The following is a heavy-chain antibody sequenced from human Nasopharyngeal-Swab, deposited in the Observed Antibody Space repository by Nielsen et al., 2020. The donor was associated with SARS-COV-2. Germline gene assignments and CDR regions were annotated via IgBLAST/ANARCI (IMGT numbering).Heavy chain of an antibody. CDR1: GYTLNELS. CDR2: FDPEEKET. Sequence: ASVKVSCKVSGYTLNELSMQWVRQAPGKGLEWMGGFDPEEKETIYAQKFQGRVTMTEDTSTDTAYMELSSLRSEDTAVYYCATYPLRSGYYTGREFDYWGQGTLVTVS. V-gene: IGHV1-24*01. CDR3: ATYPLRSGYYTGREFDY. D-gene: IGHD3-3*01. J-gene: IGHJ4*02.